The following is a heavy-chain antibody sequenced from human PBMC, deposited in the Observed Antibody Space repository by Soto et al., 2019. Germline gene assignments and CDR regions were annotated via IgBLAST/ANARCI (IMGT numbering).Heavy chain of an antibody. CDR3: AREVDY. CDR1: GGSISSYY. Sequence: QVQLQESGPGLVKPSETLSLTCTVSGGSISSYYWSWIRQPPGKGLEWIGYIYYSGSTNYNPSLKNRVTISVDTSKNQFSLKLSSVTAADTAVYYCAREVDYWGQGTLVTVSS. J-gene: IGHJ4*02. V-gene: IGHV4-59*01. CDR2: IYYSGST.